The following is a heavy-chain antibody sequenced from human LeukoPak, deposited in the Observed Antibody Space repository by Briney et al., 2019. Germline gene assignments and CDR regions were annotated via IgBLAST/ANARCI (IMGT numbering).Heavy chain of an antibody. CDR1: GGSISSGGYY. CDR2: IYYSGST. J-gene: IGHJ1*01. D-gene: IGHD2-15*01. CDR3: ALGYCGGGSCYAREYFQH. V-gene: IGHV4-31*03. Sequence: PSQTLSLTCTVSGGSISSGGYYWTWLRQHPGKGLEWLGYIYYSGSTYYNPSLKSRVTISVDTSKNQFSLKLSSVTAADTAVYYCALGYCGGGSCYAREYFQHWGQGTLVTVSS.